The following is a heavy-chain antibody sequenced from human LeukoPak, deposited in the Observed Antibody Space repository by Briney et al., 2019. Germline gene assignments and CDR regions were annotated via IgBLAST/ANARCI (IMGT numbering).Heavy chain of an antibody. V-gene: IGHV3-33*01. J-gene: IGHJ4*02. CDR2: IWYDGSNK. CDR1: GFTFSSYG. Sequence: GGSQRLSCAASGFTFSSYGMHWVRQAPGKGLEWVAVIWYDGSNKYYADSVKGRFTISRDNSKNTLYLQMNSLRAEDTAVYYCARDPQTGYSSSWYPNLDYWGQGTLVTVSS. D-gene: IGHD6-13*01. CDR3: ARDPQTGYSSSWYPNLDY.